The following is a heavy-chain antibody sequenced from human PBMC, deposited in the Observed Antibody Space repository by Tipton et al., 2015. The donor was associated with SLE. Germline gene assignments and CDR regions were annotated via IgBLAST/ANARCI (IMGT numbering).Heavy chain of an antibody. CDR2: INHSGST. J-gene: IGHJ3*01. D-gene: IGHD3-9*01. V-gene: IGHV4-34*01. CDR3: ASGTLTGNAAFDV. CDR1: GGSFSGYY. Sequence: TLSLTCAVYGGSFSGYYWSWIRQPPGKGLEWIGEINHSGSTNYNPSLKSRVTISVDTSKNQFSLKLRSVTAADTAVYYCASGTLTGNAAFDVWGQGTMVTVSP.